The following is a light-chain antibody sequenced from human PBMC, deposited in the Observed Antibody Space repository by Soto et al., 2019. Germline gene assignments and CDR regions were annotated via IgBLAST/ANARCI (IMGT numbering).Light chain of an antibody. CDR1: QTVNKY. V-gene: IGKV1-39*01. J-gene: IGKJ4*01. CDR2: FAS. Sequence: DIQMTQSPSSLYASVGDRVTITCRTSQTVNKYLSWYHQTSGKAPKLLIYFASSLQRGVPKRFSGDGSGTPFTLTITDFQPEEFGTYYCQQCYSFPLTFGGGTAVEI. CDR3: QQCYSFPLT.